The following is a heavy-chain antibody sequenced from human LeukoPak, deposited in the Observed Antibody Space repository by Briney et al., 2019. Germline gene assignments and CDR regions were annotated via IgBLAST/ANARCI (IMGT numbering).Heavy chain of an antibody. Sequence: PGGSLRLSCAASGFTFSSYAMHWVRQAPGKGLEWVAVISYDGSNKYYADSVKGRFTISRDNSKNTLYLQMNSLRAEDTAVYYCAKDYFSITMVRGVINHMDVWGKGTTVTISS. CDR3: AKDYFSITMVRGVINHMDV. D-gene: IGHD3-10*01. J-gene: IGHJ6*03. CDR2: ISYDGSNK. CDR1: GFTFSSYA. V-gene: IGHV3-30*04.